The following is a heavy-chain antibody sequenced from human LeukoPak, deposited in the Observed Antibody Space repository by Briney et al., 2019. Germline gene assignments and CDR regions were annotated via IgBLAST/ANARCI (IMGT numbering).Heavy chain of an antibody. CDR3: YGANAEH. D-gene: IGHD4-23*01. CDR1: GFSFNIYW. Sequence: GGSLRLSCAASGFSFNIYWMSWVRQAPGKGLVWVSGTNTDGSRTMYADSVKGRFTIARDNAKNTLYLQMNSLRAEDMAVYYCYGANAEHWGQGTVVTVSS. V-gene: IGHV3-74*03. J-gene: IGHJ1*01. CDR2: TNTDGSRT.